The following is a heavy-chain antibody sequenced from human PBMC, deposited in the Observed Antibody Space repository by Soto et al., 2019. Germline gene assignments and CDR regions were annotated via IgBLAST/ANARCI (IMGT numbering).Heavy chain of an antibody. J-gene: IGHJ6*02. Sequence: TXSLTGTVSVCSITTGDYHGSGIRQSPGKGLECIGYIYHSGSTYYNPSLKSRVIMSVNTSKNQFSLKLSSVTAADTAMYYRATVGYRMISFYNMDVWGQGTTVTVSS. CDR3: ATVGYRMISFYNMDV. D-gene: IGHD5-18*01. CDR1: VCSITTGDYH. CDR2: IYHSGST. V-gene: IGHV4-30-4*01.